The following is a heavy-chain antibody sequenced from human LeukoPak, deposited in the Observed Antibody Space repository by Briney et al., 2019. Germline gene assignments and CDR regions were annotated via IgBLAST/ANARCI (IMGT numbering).Heavy chain of an antibody. J-gene: IGHJ5*02. D-gene: IGHD6-6*01. V-gene: IGHV3-48*04. Sequence: GGSLRLSCEASGFIFSSYAMNWVRQAPGKGLEWISYISFRSGTVYYADSVQGRFTVSRDNAKNSLCLEMNSLRAEDTAVYYCTREGEKYSVSSWFDPWGQGTLVTVSS. CDR3: TREGEKYSVSSWFDP. CDR1: GFIFSSYA. CDR2: ISFRSGTV.